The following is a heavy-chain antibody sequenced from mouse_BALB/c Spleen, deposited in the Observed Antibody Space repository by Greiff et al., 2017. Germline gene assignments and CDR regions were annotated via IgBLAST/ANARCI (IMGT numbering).Heavy chain of an antibody. CDR1: GFTFSDYY. CDR3: AIYDGYYPAY. Sequence: EVKLVESGGGLVKPGGSLKLSCAASGFTFSDYYMYWVRQTPEKRLEWVATISDGGSYTYYPDSVKGRFTISRDNAKNNLYLQMSSLKSEDTAMYYCAIYDGYYPAYWGQGTLVTVSA. D-gene: IGHD2-3*01. V-gene: IGHV5-4*02. CDR2: ISDGGSYT. J-gene: IGHJ3*01.